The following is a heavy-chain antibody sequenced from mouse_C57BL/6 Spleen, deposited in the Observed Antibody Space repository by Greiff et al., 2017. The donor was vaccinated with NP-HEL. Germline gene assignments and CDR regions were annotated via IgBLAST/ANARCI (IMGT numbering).Heavy chain of an antibody. CDR1: GFTFSDYY. J-gene: IGHJ1*03. Sequence: EVKLVESGGGLVQPGGSLKLSCAASGFTFSDYYMYWVRQTPEKRLEWVAYISNGGGSTYYPATVKGRFTISRDKAKNTLYLQMSRLKSEDAAMYYCARGSSGWYCDVWGTGTTVTVSS. V-gene: IGHV5-12*01. CDR2: ISNGGGST. CDR3: ARGSSGWYCDV. D-gene: IGHD1-1*01.